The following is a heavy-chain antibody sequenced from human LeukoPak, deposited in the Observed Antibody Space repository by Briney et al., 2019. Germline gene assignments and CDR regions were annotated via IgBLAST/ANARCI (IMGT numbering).Heavy chain of an antibody. V-gene: IGHV1-24*01. J-gene: IGHJ6*02. CDR3: ATRRTYSSSWYVSPYYYGMDV. Sequence: ASVRVSCKVSGYTLTELSMHWVRQAPGKGLEWMGGFDPEDGETIYAQKFQGRVTMTEDTSTDTVYMELSSLRSEDTAVYYCATRRTYSSSWYVSPYYYGMDVWGQGTTVTVSS. D-gene: IGHD6-13*01. CDR2: FDPEDGET. CDR1: GYTLTELS.